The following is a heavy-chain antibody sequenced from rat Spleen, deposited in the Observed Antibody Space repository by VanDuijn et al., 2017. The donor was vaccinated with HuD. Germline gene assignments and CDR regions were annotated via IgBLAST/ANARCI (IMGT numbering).Heavy chain of an antibody. Sequence: EVQLVESGGGLVQPGRSLKLSCAASGFTFSNYDMAWVRQAPTKGLEWVASISPSGDGTYYRDSVKGRFTISRDSAKSTLYLQMDSLRSEDTATYYCARSYYYDGSSYPLLDFWGQGVMVTVSS. V-gene: IGHV5-25*01. J-gene: IGHJ2*01. D-gene: IGHD1-12*02. CDR3: ARSYYYDGSSYPLLDF. CDR1: GFTFSNYD. CDR2: ISPSGDGT.